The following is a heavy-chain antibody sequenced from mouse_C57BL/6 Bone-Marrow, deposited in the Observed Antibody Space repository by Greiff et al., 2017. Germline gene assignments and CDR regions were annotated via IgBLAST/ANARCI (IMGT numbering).Heavy chain of an antibody. CDR1: GYTFPSYW. J-gene: IGHJ3*01. CDR2: IDPSDSYT. D-gene: IGHD1-1*01. V-gene: IGHV1-69*01. Sequence: VQLQQPGAELVMPGASVKLSCKASGYTFPSYWMHWVKQRPGQGLAWIGEIDPSDSYTNYNPKFKGKSTLTVDNSSSTAYMQLSSLTSGDSAVLYCAKASSYYGSSYGFAYWGRGTLVTVTA. CDR3: AKASSYYGSSYGFAY.